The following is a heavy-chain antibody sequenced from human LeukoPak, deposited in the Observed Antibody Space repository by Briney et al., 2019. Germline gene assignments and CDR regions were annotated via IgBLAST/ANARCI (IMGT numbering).Heavy chain of an antibody. D-gene: IGHD2-8*01. CDR3: ARLEGYCTNGVCSFDY. V-gene: IGHV1-69*13. CDR2: IIPIFGTA. CDR1: GGTFSSYA. Sequence: SVKVSCKASGGTFSSYAISWVRQAPEQGLEWMGGIIPIFGTANYAQKFQGRVTITADESTSTAYMELSSLRSEDTAVYYCARLEGYCTNGVCSFDYWGQGTLVTVSS. J-gene: IGHJ4*02.